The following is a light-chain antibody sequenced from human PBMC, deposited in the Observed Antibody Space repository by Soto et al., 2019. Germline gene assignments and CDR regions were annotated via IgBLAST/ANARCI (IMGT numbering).Light chain of an antibody. V-gene: IGKV1-5*01. CDR3: RQYISYPTT. CDR2: DAS. CDR1: QSVSIW. Sequence: DIQMTQSPSTLSASVGGRVTITCRASQSVSIWLAWYQQKPGKAPKLLMYDASSLESGVPSIFSGSGSGTEFTLTISSLQPDDFATYYCRQYISYPTTLGQGTKVDIK. J-gene: IGKJ1*01.